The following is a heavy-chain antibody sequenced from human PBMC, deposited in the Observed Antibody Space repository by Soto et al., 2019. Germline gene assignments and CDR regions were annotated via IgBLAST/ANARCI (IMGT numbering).Heavy chain of an antibody. V-gene: IGHV3-74*01. Sequence: EVQLVESGGGLVQPGGSLRLSCAASGFTFSDYWIHWVRQAPGKGLVWVSRIKFDGSSANYADSVKGRFTISRDNAKDTVYLQMNSLGAEDTAVYYCARGVRGRYGFDVWGQGTMVTVSS. CDR1: GFTFSDYW. D-gene: IGHD3-10*01. CDR2: IKFDGSSA. J-gene: IGHJ3*01. CDR3: ARGVRGRYGFDV.